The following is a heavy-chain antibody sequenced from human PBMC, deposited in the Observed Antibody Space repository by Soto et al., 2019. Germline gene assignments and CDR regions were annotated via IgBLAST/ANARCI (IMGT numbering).Heavy chain of an antibody. CDR3: ARRGRGGSGEILSYFDY. CDR1: GGSISSYY. V-gene: IGHV4-59*08. Sequence: QVQLQESGPGLVKPSETLSLTYTVSGGSISSYYWSWIRQPPGKGLEWIGYIYYSGSTNYNPSLKSRVTISVDTSKNQFSLKLSSVTAADTAVYYCARRGRGGSGEILSYFDYWGQETLVTVSS. J-gene: IGHJ4*02. D-gene: IGHD3-10*01. CDR2: IYYSGST.